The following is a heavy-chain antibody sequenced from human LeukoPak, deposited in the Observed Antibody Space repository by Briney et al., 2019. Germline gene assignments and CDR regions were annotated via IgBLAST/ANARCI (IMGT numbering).Heavy chain of an antibody. CDR2: INHSGST. D-gene: IGHD5-18*01. J-gene: IGHJ6*04. CDR3: ARGLGLWPYYHPGMDV. CDR1: GVAFSGYD. Sequence: PSETLSLTCAVYGVAFSGYDGSWIRQPPGKGLEWRGEINHSGSTNYNPSLKSRVTISVDTSRNQFSLKLSSVTAADTAVYYCARGLGLWPYYHPGMDVWGEGTRVSVLS. V-gene: IGHV4-34*01.